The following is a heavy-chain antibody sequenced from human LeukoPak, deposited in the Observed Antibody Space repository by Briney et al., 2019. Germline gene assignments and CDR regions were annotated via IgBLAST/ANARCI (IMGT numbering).Heavy chain of an antibody. CDR3: ARSELSCSGGSCPTRYAFDI. CDR2: FYTSGTT. V-gene: IGHV4-4*08. CDR1: GGSISNKY. J-gene: IGHJ3*02. Sequence: SETLSLTCTVSGGSISNKYWSWIRQPPGKGLEWIGRFYTSGTTNYNPSLKSRVTISVDTSKNQFSLKLRSVTAADTALYYCARSELSCSGGSCPTRYAFDIWGQGTVVTASS. D-gene: IGHD2-15*01.